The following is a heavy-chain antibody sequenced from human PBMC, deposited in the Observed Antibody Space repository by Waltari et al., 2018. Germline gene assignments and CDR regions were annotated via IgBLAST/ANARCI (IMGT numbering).Heavy chain of an antibody. CDR2: IYYSGST. V-gene: IGHV4-39*07. J-gene: IGHJ4*02. CDR3: ARIYSSGSPDY. Sequence: QLQLQESGPGLVKPSETLSLTCTVSGGSISSSSYYWGWIRQPPGKGLEWIGRIYYSGSTYYNPSLKRRVTISVDTSKNQFSLMLSSVTAADTAVYYCARIYSSGSPDYWGQGTLVTVSS. D-gene: IGHD3-22*01. CDR1: GGSISSSSYY.